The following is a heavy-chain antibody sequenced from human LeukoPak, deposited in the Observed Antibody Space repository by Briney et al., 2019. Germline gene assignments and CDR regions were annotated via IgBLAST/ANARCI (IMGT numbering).Heavy chain of an antibody. V-gene: IGHV1-2*02. CDR3: ARMWSTTTSGWNWFDP. CDR2: INPNSGDT. D-gene: IGHD1-1*01. CDR1: GYTFTGYY. Sequence: ASVKGSCKASGYTFTGYYVYWVRQAPGQGLEWMGWINPNSGDTNYAQKFQGRVTMTRDTSISTAYMDLSSLRSDDTAMYYCARMWSTTTSGWNWFDPWGQGTLVTVSS. J-gene: IGHJ5*02.